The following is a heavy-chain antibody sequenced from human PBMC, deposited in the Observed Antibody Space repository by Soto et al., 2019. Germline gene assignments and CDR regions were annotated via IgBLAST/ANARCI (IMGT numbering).Heavy chain of an antibody. CDR1: GFTFSSYW. D-gene: IGHD5-18*01. CDR3: ARGGYSYGHAAYYYYGMAV. J-gene: IGHJ6*02. V-gene: IGHV3-74*01. Sequence: GGSLRLACAASGFTFSSYWMHWVRQAPGKGLVWVSRINSDGSSTSYADSVKGRFTISRDNAKNTLYLQMNSLRAEDTAVYYCARGGYSYGHAAYYYYGMAVWGQGTTVTVSS. CDR2: INSDGSST.